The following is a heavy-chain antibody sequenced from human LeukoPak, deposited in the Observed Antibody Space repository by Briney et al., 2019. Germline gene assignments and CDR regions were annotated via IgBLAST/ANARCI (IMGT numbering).Heavy chain of an antibody. Sequence: GGSLRLSCAASGFTVSSNYMSWVRQAPGKGLEWVSVIYSGGSTYYADSVKGRFTISRDNPKNTLYLQMNSLRAEDTAVYYCAAGTYSSSWPLDYWGQGTLVTVSS. CDR1: GFTVSSNY. CDR2: IYSGGST. CDR3: AAGTYSSSWPLDY. V-gene: IGHV3-53*01. J-gene: IGHJ4*02. D-gene: IGHD6-13*01.